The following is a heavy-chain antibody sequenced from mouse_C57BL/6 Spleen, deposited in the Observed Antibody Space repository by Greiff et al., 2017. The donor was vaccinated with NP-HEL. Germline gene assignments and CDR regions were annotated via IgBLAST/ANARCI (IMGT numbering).Heavy chain of an antibody. J-gene: IGHJ1*03. CDR3: ARNSYDGYWYFDV. CDR1: GYAFSSSW. CDR2: IYPGDGDT. V-gene: IGHV1-82*01. D-gene: IGHD2-3*01. Sequence: QVQLQQSGPELVKPGASVKISCKASGYAFSSSWMNWVKQRPGKGLEWIGRIYPGDGDTNYNGKFKGKATLTADKSSSTAYMQRSSLTSEDSAVYFCARNSYDGYWYFDVWGTGTTVTVSS.